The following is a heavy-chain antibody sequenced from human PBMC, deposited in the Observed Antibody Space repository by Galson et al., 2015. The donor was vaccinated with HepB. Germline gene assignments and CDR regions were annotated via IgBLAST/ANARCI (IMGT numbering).Heavy chain of an antibody. Sequence: LSLTCTVSGGSISSYYWSWIRQPPGKGLEWIGYIYYSGSTNYNPSLKSRVTISVDTSKNQFSLKLSSVTAADTAVYYCARDGNLSSGWYGAFDYWGQGTLVTVSS. CDR1: GGSISSYY. V-gene: IGHV4-59*01. D-gene: IGHD6-19*01. CDR2: IYYSGST. J-gene: IGHJ4*02. CDR3: ARDGNLSSGWYGAFDY.